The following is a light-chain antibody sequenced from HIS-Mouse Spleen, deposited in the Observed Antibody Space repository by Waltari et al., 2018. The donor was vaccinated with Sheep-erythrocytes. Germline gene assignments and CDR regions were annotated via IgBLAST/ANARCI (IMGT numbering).Light chain of an antibody. CDR3: CSYAGSSTPWV. Sequence: QSALTQPASVSGSPGQSITISCTGTSSDVGSYNLVSWYQQHPGQAPKLMIYEGSKRPSGVSNRVSGSKAGNTASLTISGLQAEDEADYYCCSYAGSSTPWVFGGGTKLTVL. CDR2: EGS. CDR1: SSDVGSYNL. J-gene: IGLJ3*02. V-gene: IGLV2-23*01.